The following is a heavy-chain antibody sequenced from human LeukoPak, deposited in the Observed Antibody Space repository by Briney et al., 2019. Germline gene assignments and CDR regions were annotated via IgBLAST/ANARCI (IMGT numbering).Heavy chain of an antibody. CDR2: INHSGST. Sequence: SETLSLTCAVYGRSFRGYYWSWLRQPPGKGLEWIAEINHSGSTNYKPSLKSRVTISVDTSKNQFSLKLSSVTAADRAVYYCAMRGYSYGPIDYWGQGTLVSVSS. V-gene: IGHV4-34*01. CDR3: AMRGYSYGPIDY. D-gene: IGHD5-18*01. CDR1: GRSFRGYY. J-gene: IGHJ4*02.